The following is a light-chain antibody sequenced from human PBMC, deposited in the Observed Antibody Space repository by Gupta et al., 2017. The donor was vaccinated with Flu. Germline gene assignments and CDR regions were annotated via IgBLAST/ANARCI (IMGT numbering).Light chain of an antibody. CDR1: SFNIGGNP. J-gene: IGLJ1*01. Sequence: KVTISCSGSSFNIGGNPVSWYQQLPGTANKLLSYDNNKRPSGIPDRFAGYKAGTSANPGITGLQTGDEADYYGGTWDNHMSAYVFGTGTKVTVL. V-gene: IGLV1-51*01. CDR3: GTWDNHMSAYV. CDR2: DNN.